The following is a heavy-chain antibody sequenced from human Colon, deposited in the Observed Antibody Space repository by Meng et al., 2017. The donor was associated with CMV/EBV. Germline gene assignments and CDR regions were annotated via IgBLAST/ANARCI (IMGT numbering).Heavy chain of an antibody. D-gene: IGHD2-15*01. CDR1: GYSVSIDG. J-gene: IGHJ4*02. CDR2: ISGYNRNR. CDR3: ARVADDNMKWCDA. V-gene: IGHV1-18*01. Sequence: TSPGYSVSIDGLDWLRQAPGQGLEWMGWISGYNRNRNFVEKFLDRVTMTTDTSTSTAYMELRSLRYDDTAMYYGARVADDNMKWCDAWGQGTLVTVSS.